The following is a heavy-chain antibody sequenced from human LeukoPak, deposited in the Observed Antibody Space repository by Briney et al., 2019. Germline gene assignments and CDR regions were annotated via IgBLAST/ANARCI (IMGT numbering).Heavy chain of an antibody. Sequence: SQTLSLTCTVSGGSISSGGYYRSWIRQHPGKGLEWIGYIYYSGSTYYNPSLKSRVTISVDTSKNQFSLKLSSVTAADTAVYYCARGERYCSGGSCLNPEFDYWGQGTLVTVSS. CDR3: ARGERYCSGGSCLNPEFDY. D-gene: IGHD2-15*01. J-gene: IGHJ4*02. CDR1: GGSISSGGYY. CDR2: IYYSGST. V-gene: IGHV4-31*03.